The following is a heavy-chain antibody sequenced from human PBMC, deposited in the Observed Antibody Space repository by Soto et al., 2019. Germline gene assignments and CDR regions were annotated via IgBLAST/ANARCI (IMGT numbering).Heavy chain of an antibody. J-gene: IGHJ4*02. Sequence: TLSLTFSVSGGSISTVGHYGTWIRQPPGKGLEWIGSIYHTGSTYYSKSLRSRLTMSVDTSKSQFSLRLSSVTAADTAVYYCARATGTLRSRNCDYWGQGSLVTVSS. CDR3: ARATGTLRSRNCDY. D-gene: IGHD1-1*01. CDR1: GGSISTVGHY. CDR2: IYHTGST. V-gene: IGHV4-31*03.